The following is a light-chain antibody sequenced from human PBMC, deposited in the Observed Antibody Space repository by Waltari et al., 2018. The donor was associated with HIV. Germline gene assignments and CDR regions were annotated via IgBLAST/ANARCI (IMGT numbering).Light chain of an antibody. CDR3: CSYAGTSTVV. J-gene: IGLJ2*01. Sequence: QSDLTQPASVSGSPGQSMTISCPGTSSDFGSSNLSSWYQQHPGKAPKLMIYEVSKRPSGVSNRCSGSKSGNTASLTISGLQAEDEADYYCCSYAGTSTVVFGGGTKLTVL. CDR2: EVS. V-gene: IGLV2-23*02. CDR1: SSDFGSSNL.